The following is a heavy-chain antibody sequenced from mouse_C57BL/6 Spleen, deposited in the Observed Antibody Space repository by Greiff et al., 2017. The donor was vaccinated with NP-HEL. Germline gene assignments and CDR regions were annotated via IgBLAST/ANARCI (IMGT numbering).Heavy chain of an antibody. CDR2: ISSGSSTI. CDR3: ARVYYYGSSEYYFDY. D-gene: IGHD1-1*01. Sequence: DVKLVESGGGLVKPGGSLKLSCAASGFTFSDYGMHWVRQAPEKGLEWVAYISSGSSTIYYADTVKGRFTISRDNAKNTLFLQMTSLRSEDTAMYYCARVYYYGSSEYYFDYWGQGTTLTVSS. V-gene: IGHV5-17*01. CDR1: GFTFSDYG. J-gene: IGHJ2*01.